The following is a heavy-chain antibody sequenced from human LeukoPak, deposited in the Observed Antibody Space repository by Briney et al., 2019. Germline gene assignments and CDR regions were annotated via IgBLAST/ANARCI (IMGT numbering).Heavy chain of an antibody. J-gene: IGHJ6*03. CDR1: GYTFTSYD. CDR3: ARGINYYGSGSYFDYYYYYYMDV. D-gene: IGHD3-10*01. Sequence: ASVKVSCKASGYTFTSYDINWVRQAPGQGLEWMGWMNPNSGNTGYAQKFQGRVTITRNTSISTAYMELSSLRSEDTAVYYCARGINYYGSGSYFDYYYYYYMDVWGKGTTVTVSS. V-gene: IGHV1-8*03. CDR2: MNPNSGNT.